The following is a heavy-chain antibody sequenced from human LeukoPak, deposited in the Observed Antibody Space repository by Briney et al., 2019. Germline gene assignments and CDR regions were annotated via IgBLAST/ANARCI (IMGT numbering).Heavy chain of an antibody. V-gene: IGHV4-34*01. J-gene: IGHJ4*02. CDR2: INHSGST. Sequence: SETLPLTCAVYGGSFSGYYWSWIRQPPGKGLEWIGEINHSGSTNYNPSLKSRVTISVDTSKNQFSLKLSSVTAADTAVYYCARGRAVAGTGYWGQGTLVTVSS. CDR3: ARGRAVAGTGY. CDR1: GGSFSGYY. D-gene: IGHD6-19*01.